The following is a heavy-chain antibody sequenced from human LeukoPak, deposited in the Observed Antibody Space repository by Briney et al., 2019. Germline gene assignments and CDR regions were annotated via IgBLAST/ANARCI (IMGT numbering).Heavy chain of an antibody. V-gene: IGHV3-23*01. J-gene: IGHJ4*02. Sequence: GGSLRLSCAVSGFTFSSYAISWVRQAPGKGLEWVSAISGSGGTTYYADSVKGRFTISRDNSKNTLYLQMNSLRVEDTAVYYCAKQRVTSGYYYFDYWGQGTLVTVSS. CDR3: AKQRVTSGYYYFDY. CDR1: GFTFSSYA. D-gene: IGHD3-22*01. CDR2: ISGSGGTT.